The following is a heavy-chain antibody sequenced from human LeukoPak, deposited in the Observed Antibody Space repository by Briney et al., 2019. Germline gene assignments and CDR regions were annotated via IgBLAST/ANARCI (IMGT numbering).Heavy chain of an antibody. D-gene: IGHD2-15*01. CDR3: AKNGDRGAYCSGGTCYPYYYYYMDV. CDR1: GFTFSSYG. J-gene: IGHJ6*03. CDR2: ISSTGGTT. V-gene: IGHV3-23*01. Sequence: PGGSLRLSCVASGFTFSSYGISWVRQAPGKGLEWVSAISSTGGTTYYAESVKGHFTISRDNSKNTVYLQINSLSAEDTAVYYCAKNGDRGAYCSGGTCYPYYYYYMDVWGKGTTVTIPS.